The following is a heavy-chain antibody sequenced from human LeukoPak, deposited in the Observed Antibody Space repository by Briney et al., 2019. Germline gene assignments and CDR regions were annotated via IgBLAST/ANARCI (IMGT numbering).Heavy chain of an antibody. J-gene: IGHJ2*01. D-gene: IGHD4-17*01. CDR1: GGSFSGYY. CDR2: INHSGST. CDR3: VSVNDYGDYWYFDL. V-gene: IGHV4-34*01. Sequence: SETLSLTCAVYGGSFSGYYWSWIRQPPGKGLEWIGEINHSGSTNYNPSLKSRVTISVDTSKNQFSLKLRSVTAADTAVYYCVSVNDYGDYWYFDLWGRGTLVTVSS.